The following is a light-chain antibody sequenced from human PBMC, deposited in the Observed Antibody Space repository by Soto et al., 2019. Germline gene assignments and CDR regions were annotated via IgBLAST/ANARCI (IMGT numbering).Light chain of an antibody. CDR3: SSYTSSSPVV. CDR1: SSDVGGYNY. Sequence: QSALTQPASVSGSPGQSITISCTGTSSDVGGYNYVSWYQQHPGKAPKLMIYDVSCRPSGVSNRFSGSKSGNTASLTISGLQADDEADYYCSSYTSSSPVVFGGGTKLTVL. CDR2: DVS. J-gene: IGLJ3*02. V-gene: IGLV2-14*03.